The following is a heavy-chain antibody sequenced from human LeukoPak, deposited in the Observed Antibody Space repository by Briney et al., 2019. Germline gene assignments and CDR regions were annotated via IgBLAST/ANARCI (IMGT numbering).Heavy chain of an antibody. J-gene: IGHJ4*02. Sequence: PGRSLRLSCAASGFTFSSYGMHWVRQAPGKGLEWVAVISYDGSNKYYADSVKGRFTISRDNSKNTLYLQMNSLRAEDTAVYYCARIGDSQYYFDYWGQGTLVTVSS. D-gene: IGHD5-18*01. V-gene: IGHV3-30*03. CDR1: GFTFSSYG. CDR2: ISYDGSNK. CDR3: ARIGDSQYYFDY.